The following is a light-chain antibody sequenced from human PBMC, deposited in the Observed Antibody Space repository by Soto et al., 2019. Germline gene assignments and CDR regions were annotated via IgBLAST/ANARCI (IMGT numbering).Light chain of an antibody. V-gene: IGKV3-20*01. J-gene: IGKJ1*01. Sequence: EIVLTQSPGTLSLSPGESATLSCRASQSVGISYLAWYRQEPGQAPRLLIYGASSRATGFPDRFRGGRSGLAFTLSSSVLEAEGFRVYYCPEYGPSPSMFGKGTKVAIK. CDR3: PEYGPSPSM. CDR2: GAS. CDR1: QSVGISY.